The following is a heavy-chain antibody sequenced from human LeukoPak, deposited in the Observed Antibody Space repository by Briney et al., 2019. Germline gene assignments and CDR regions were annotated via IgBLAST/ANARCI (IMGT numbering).Heavy chain of an antibody. J-gene: IGHJ4*02. CDR1: GGLISRIEYY. CDR2: IYHTGTT. V-gene: IGHV4-30-4*01. CDR3: ASVSVWELATHTGGSFDY. Sequence: SQTLSLTCTGSGGLISRIEYYWGWVRQSPVKGLEWLGHIYHTGTTLYSPHLNNRLTISVDSSKNQFSLTLNSVTAADTAVYYCASVSVWELATHTGGSFDYWGRGILVTVSS. D-gene: IGHD1-26*01.